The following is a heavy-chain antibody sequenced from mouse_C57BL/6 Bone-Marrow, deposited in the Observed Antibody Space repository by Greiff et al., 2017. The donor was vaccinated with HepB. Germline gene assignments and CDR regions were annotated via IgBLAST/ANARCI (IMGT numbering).Heavy chain of an antibody. CDR2: ISSGSSTI. V-gene: IGHV5-17*01. CDR1: GFTFSDYG. J-gene: IGHJ2*01. CDR3: ARGGLRRNFDY. Sequence: VKLVESGGGLVKPGGSLKLSCAASGFTFSDYGMHWVRKAPEKGLEWVAYISSGSSTIYYADTVKGRFTISRDNAKNTLFLQMTSLSSEDTAMYYCARGGLRRNFDYWGQGTTLTVSS. D-gene: IGHD2-4*01.